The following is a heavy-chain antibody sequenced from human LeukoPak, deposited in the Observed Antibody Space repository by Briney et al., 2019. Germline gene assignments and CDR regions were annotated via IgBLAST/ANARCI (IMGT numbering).Heavy chain of an antibody. V-gene: IGHV4-4*02. Sequence: SETLSLTCTVSLDSTTSNFWSWVRQPPGKGLEWIGEIHRSGSPNYNPSLQSRVTISIDRSRNQIALELSSVTAADTAVYYCARACGYCSGGSRRYYQHWGQGTLVTVSS. J-gene: IGHJ1*01. CDR3: ARACGYCSGGSRRYYQH. D-gene: IGHD2-15*01. CDR2: IHRSGSP. CDR1: LDSTTSNF.